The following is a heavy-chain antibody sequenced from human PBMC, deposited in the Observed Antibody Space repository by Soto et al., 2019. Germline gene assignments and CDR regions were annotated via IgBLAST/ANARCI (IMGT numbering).Heavy chain of an antibody. CDR3: AKDLRYCSSTSCRDY. D-gene: IGHD2-2*01. CDR2: ISGSGGST. CDR1: GFTFSSYA. V-gene: IGHV3-23*01. J-gene: IGHJ4*02. Sequence: EVQLLESGGGLVQPGGSLRLSCAASGFTFSSYAMSWVRQALGKGLEWVSAISGSGGSTYYADSVKGRFTISRDNSKNTLYLQMNSLRAEDTAVYYCAKDLRYCSSTSCRDYWGQGTLVTVSS.